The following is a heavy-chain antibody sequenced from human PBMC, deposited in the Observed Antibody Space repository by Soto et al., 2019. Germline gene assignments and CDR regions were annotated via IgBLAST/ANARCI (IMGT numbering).Heavy chain of an antibody. Sequence: QITLKESGPPLVKPTQTLTLTCTFSGFSLSTTGVGVGWIRQPPGKALEWLALIYWADDKRYNPSQKSRLPIAKDTSKIQRVLTMTSSDPCESASYYCVQSRCGGDCLQSYSSHSYYGLDVWGQVTTVTVSS. V-gene: IGHV2-5*02. D-gene: IGHD2-21*01. CDR3: VQSRCGGDCLQSYSSHSYYGLDV. J-gene: IGHJ6*02. CDR1: GFSLSTTGVG. CDR2: IYWADDK.